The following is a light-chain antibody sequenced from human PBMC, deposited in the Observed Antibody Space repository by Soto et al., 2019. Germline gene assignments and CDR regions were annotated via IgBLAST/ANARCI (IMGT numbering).Light chain of an antibody. CDR2: GVT. J-gene: IGLJ1*01. V-gene: IGLV2-14*01. Sequence: QSALTQPASVSGSPGQSITISCTGTSRDVGTYNYVSWYQHHPGKAPKLLIYGVTNRPSGVSNRFSGSKSGNTASLTISGLQAEDEADYHCSSYTSGSSHYVFGTGTKLTVL. CDR1: SRDVGTYNY. CDR3: SSYTSGSSHYV.